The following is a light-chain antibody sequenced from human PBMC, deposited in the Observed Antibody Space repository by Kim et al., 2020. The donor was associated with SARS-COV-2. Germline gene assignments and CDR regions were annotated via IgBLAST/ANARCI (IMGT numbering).Light chain of an antibody. CDR3: QAWDSNTGV. CDR1: KLGDKY. CDR2: QDI. V-gene: IGLV3-1*01. Sequence: VSPGQTANITCSGDKLGDKYACWYQQKPGQSPVLVIYQDIKRPSGIPERFSGSNSGNTATLTISGTQAMDEADYYCQAWDSNTGVFGGGTQLTVL. J-gene: IGLJ2*01.